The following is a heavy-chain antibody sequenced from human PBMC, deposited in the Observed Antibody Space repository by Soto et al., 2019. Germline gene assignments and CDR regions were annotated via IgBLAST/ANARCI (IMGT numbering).Heavy chain of an antibody. CDR2: FDPEDGET. J-gene: IGHJ6*02. Sequence: ASVKVSCKVSVYTLTELSMHWVRQAPGKGLEWMGGFDPEDGETIYAQKFQGRVTMTEDTSTDTAYMELSSLRSEDTAVYYCATVPRITIFGVVIYYYYGMDVWGQGTTVTVSS. CDR1: VYTLTELS. V-gene: IGHV1-24*01. D-gene: IGHD3-3*01. CDR3: ATVPRITIFGVVIYYYYGMDV.